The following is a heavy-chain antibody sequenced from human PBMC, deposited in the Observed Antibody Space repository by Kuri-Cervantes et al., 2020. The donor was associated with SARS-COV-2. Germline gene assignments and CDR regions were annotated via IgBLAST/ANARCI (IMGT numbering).Heavy chain of an antibody. CDR1: GGSFSGYY. CDR3: ARPYGDDLNWYFDL. CDR2: INHSGST. D-gene: IGHD4-17*01. J-gene: IGHJ2*01. V-gene: IGHV4-34*01. Sequence: SETLSLTCAVYGGSFSGYYWSWIRQPPGKGLEWIGEINHSGSTNYNPSLKSRVTISVDTSKNQFSLKLSSVTAADTAVYCCARPYGDDLNWYFDLWGRGTLVTVSS.